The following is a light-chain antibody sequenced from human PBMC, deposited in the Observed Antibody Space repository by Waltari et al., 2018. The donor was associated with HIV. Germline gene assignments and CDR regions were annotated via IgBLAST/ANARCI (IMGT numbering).Light chain of an antibody. CDR3: SSFAPTNKFYVL. Sequence: QSTLTQPPSASGSPGQSVTISCPGTSSDLGGYNYVPWYQQHPGQAPTLIMTEVTKRPSGVPDRFSGSKSGNPASLPVSGLQADDEALYYCSSFAPTNKFYVLFGGGTTLTVL. CDR1: SSDLGGYNY. CDR2: EVT. J-gene: IGLJ2*01. V-gene: IGLV2-8*01.